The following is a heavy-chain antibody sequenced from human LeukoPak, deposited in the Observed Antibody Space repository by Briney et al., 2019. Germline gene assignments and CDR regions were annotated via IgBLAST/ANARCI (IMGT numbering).Heavy chain of an antibody. CDR1: GFTFSSYG. Sequence: GGSLRLSCAASGFTFSSYGMHWVRQAPGKGLEWVSVISGSGYSTYYADSVKGRFTISRDNSKNTLYLQMNSLRAEDTAVYYCAKDRSGSTAEYFQDWGQGTLVTVSS. CDR3: AKDRSGSTAEYFQD. D-gene: IGHD3-10*01. CDR2: ISGSGYST. V-gene: IGHV3-23*01. J-gene: IGHJ1*01.